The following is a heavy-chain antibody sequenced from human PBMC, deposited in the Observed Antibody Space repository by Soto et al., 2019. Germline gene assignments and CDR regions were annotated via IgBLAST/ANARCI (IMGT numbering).Heavy chain of an antibody. Sequence: EVQLVESGGGLVKPGGSLRLSRAASGFTFSSYSMNWVRQAPGKGLEWVSSISSSSSYIYYADSVKGRFTISRDNAKNSLYLQMNSLRAEDTAVYYCARGGYCSGGSCLDAFDIWGQGTMVTVSS. CDR2: ISSSSSYI. CDR1: GFTFSSYS. D-gene: IGHD2-15*01. J-gene: IGHJ3*02. V-gene: IGHV3-21*01. CDR3: ARGGYCSGGSCLDAFDI.